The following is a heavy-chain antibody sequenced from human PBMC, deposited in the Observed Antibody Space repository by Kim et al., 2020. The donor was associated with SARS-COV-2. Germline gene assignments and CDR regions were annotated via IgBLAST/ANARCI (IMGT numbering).Heavy chain of an antibody. D-gene: IGHD2-21*01. CDR3: TKCVAVNSVSKFDY. CDR1: GFTFSAYA. J-gene: IGHJ4*02. Sequence: GGSLRLSCPASGFTFSAYAMSWVRQAPGKGLEWVSSISGSGRSTYYADSVKGRFTISRDNSKNTLYLQMNSLRAEDTAIYYCTKCVAVNSVSKFDYWGQGTLVTVSS. V-gene: IGHV3-23*01. CDR2: ISGSGRST.